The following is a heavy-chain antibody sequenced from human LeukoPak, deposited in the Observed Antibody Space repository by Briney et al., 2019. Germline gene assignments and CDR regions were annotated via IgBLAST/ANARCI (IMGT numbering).Heavy chain of an antibody. J-gene: IGHJ4*02. CDR1: GFTVSSNY. CDR3: ARDGYYYDSSGYYWGYFDY. Sequence: GGSLRLSCAASGFTVSSNYMSWVRQAPGKGLEWVSVIYSGGSTYYADSVKGRFTIPRDNSKNTLYLQMNSLRAEDTAVYYCARDGYYYDSSGYYWGYFDYWGQGTLVTVSS. D-gene: IGHD3-22*01. V-gene: IGHV3-66*02. CDR2: IYSGGST.